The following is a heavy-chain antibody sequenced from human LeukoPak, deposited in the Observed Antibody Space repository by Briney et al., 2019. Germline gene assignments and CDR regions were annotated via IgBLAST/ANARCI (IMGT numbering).Heavy chain of an antibody. Sequence: SETLSLTCTVSGGSISSYYWSWIRQPPGKGLEWIGYIYYSGSTNYSPSLKSRVTISVDTSKNQFSLNLSSVTAADTAVYYCARGVVGVTAIDNWFDPWGQGTLVTVSS. V-gene: IGHV4-59*12. J-gene: IGHJ5*02. CDR2: IYYSGST. CDR3: ARGVVGVTAIDNWFDP. CDR1: GGSISSYY. D-gene: IGHD2-21*02.